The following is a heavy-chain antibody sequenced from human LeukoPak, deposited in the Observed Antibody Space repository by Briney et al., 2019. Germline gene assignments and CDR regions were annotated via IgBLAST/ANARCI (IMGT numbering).Heavy chain of an antibody. Sequence: GGSLRLSCAASGFTFSSYAMSWVRQAPGKGLEWVSAISGSGGSTYYADSVKGRFTISRDNSKNTLYLQMNSLRAEDTAVYYCAKSLGYCSGGSCYITYYYYYYYMDVWGKGTTVTVSS. V-gene: IGHV3-23*01. D-gene: IGHD2-15*01. CDR1: GFTFSSYA. J-gene: IGHJ6*03. CDR2: ISGSGGST. CDR3: AKSLGYCSGGSCYITYYYYYYYMDV.